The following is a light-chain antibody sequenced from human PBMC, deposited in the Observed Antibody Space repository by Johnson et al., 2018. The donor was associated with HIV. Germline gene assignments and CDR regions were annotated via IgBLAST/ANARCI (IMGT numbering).Light chain of an antibody. CDR2: ENN. CDR1: SSNIGNSY. Sequence: QSLLTQPPSVSAAPGQKVTISCSGSSSNIGNSYVSWFQQLPGTAPKLLIYENNKRPSGIPARFSGSKSGTSATLGITGLQAGDEADYYCGTWDSSLNGYVSGTGTKVTFL. CDR3: GTWDSSLNGYV. V-gene: IGLV1-51*02. J-gene: IGLJ1*01.